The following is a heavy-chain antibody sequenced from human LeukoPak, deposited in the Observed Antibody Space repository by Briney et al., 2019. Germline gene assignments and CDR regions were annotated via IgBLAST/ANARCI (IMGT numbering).Heavy chain of an antibody. CDR3: ARKGGSGWTLDY. CDR1: GDSISSNY. J-gene: IGHJ4*02. V-gene: IGHV4-59*01. Sequence: PSETLSLTCTVSGDSISSNYWSWIRQPPGKGLEWIGFIYSTGSVNYNPSLKSRVTIILDTSKNHFSLELNSVTAADTAAYFCARKGGSGWTLDYWGQGILVTVSS. CDR2: IYSTGSV. D-gene: IGHD6-19*01.